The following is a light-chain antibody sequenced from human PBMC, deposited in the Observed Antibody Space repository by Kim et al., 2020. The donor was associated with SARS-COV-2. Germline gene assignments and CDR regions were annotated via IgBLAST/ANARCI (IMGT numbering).Light chain of an antibody. CDR1: QSVKNI. CDR3: QQRNSWPLT. J-gene: IGKJ3*01. Sequence: SCQGQRATLSCRASQSVKNIVAWYQQNPGQAPRLLNYSASNRATGIPARFSGSGSGTDFTLTISSLEPEDFAVYYCQQRNSWPLTFGPGTKVDSK. CDR2: SAS. V-gene: IGKV3-11*01.